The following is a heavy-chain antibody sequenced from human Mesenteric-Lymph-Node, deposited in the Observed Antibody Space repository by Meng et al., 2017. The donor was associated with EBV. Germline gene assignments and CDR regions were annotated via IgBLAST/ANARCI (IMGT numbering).Heavy chain of an antibody. D-gene: IGHD1-14*01. CDR3: ARGDGMAFF. CDR1: GYTFNNYG. V-gene: IGHV1-18*01. CDR2: ISGYDAKT. Sequence: QFQLVQSGPEVKKPGASVWVSCKASGYTFNNYGFTWVRQAPGQGLEWMGWISGYDAKTNYAPKLQDRVTMTTDTSTSTAYMELRSLRSDDTAVYYCARGDGMAFFWGQGTLVTVSS. J-gene: IGHJ4*02.